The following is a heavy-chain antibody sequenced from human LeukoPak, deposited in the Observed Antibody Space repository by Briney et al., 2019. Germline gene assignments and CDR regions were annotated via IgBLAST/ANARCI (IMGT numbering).Heavy chain of an antibody. CDR3: ASSVTKYYFDY. CDR1: GGTFSSYA. Sequence: SVKVSCKASGGTFSSYAISWVRQAPGQGLEWMGRIIPILGIANYAQKFQGRVTITADKSTSTAYMELSSLRSEDTAVYYCASSVTKYYFDYWGQGTLVTVSS. V-gene: IGHV1-69*04. D-gene: IGHD1-26*01. CDR2: IIPILGIA. J-gene: IGHJ4*02.